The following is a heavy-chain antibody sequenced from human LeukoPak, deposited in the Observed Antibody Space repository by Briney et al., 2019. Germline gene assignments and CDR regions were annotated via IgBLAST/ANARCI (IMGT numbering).Heavy chain of an antibody. J-gene: IGHJ6*03. D-gene: IGHD6-13*01. CDR1: GLTFSNYA. V-gene: IGHV3-23*01. Sequence: GGSLRLSCAVSGLTFSNYAMSWVRQAPGRRLEWVSAISGTGRSTYSADSVKGGFISSRDNSQNTLYLQIISLRDEDTAIYYCAKGASSSWDYYYCMDVWGKGTTVTVSS. CDR2: ISGTGRST. CDR3: AKGASSSWDYYYCMDV.